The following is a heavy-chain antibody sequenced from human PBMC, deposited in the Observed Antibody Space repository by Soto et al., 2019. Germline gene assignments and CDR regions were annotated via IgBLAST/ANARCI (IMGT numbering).Heavy chain of an antibody. CDR3: ARVRFSFLTGYPLSAPYYYYYGMDV. J-gene: IGHJ6*02. CDR1: GYTFTSYN. V-gene: IGHV1-46*01. CDR2: INPSGGST. Sequence: GASVKVSCTASGYTFTSYNMHWVRHPPGQGLVWMRIINPSGGSTSYAQKFQGRVTMTRDTSTSTVYMELSSLRSEDAAVYYCARVRFSFLTGYPLSAPYYYYYGMDVWGQGTTVTVSS. D-gene: IGHD3-9*01.